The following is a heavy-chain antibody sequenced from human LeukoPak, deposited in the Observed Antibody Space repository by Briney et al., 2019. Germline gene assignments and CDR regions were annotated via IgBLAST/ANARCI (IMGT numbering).Heavy chain of an antibody. CDR3: ARDLYFYDSSGYCDY. CDR1: GFTFSSYA. J-gene: IGHJ4*02. Sequence: SGRSLRLSCAASGFTFSSYAMHWVRQAPGKGLGRVAVITYDGSNKYYADSVKGRFTISRDNSKNTLYLQMSSLRAEDTAVYYCARDLYFYDSSGYCDYWGQGTLVTVSS. D-gene: IGHD3-22*01. CDR2: ITYDGSNK. V-gene: IGHV3-30-3*01.